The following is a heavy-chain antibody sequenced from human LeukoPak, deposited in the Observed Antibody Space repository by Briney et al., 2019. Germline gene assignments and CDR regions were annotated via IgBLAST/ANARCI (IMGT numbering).Heavy chain of an antibody. Sequence: GGSLRLSCAASGFTFSSYAMSWVRQAPGKGLEWVSAISGSGGSTYYADSVKGRFTISRDNSKNTLYLQMNSLRAEDTAVYYCARSTNSSGYYSFGYWGQGTLVTVSS. CDR1: GFTFSSYA. V-gene: IGHV3-23*01. CDR2: ISGSGGST. CDR3: ARSTNSSGYYSFGY. D-gene: IGHD3-22*01. J-gene: IGHJ4*02.